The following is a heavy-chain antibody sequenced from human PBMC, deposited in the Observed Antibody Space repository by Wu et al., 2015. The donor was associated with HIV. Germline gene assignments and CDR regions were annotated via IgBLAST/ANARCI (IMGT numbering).Heavy chain of an antibody. D-gene: IGHD6-13*01. Sequence: QVQLVQSGAEVKKPGASVKVSCKASGYTFTSYYMHWVRQAPGQGLEWMGIINPSGGSTSYAQKFQGRVTMTRDTSTSTVYMELSSLRSEDTAVYYCAGDSSSWYGMDVWGQGDHGHRLL. CDR2: INPSGGST. V-gene: IGHV1-46*01. J-gene: IGHJ6*02. CDR1: GYTFTSYY. CDR3: AGDSSSWYGMDV.